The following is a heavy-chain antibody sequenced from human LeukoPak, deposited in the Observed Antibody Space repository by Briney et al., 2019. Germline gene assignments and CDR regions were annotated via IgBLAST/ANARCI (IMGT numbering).Heavy chain of an antibody. CDR3: ARGGDFWSGYFDY. V-gene: IGHV4-30-4*08. D-gene: IGHD3-3*01. J-gene: IGHJ4*02. Sequence: SQTLSLTCTVSGGSVSSGDYYWSWVRQPPGKGLEWIGYIYYSGSTYYNPSLKSRVTISVDTSKNQFSLKLSSVTAADTAVYYCARGGDFWSGYFDYWGQGTLVTVSS. CDR1: GGSVSSGDYY. CDR2: IYYSGST.